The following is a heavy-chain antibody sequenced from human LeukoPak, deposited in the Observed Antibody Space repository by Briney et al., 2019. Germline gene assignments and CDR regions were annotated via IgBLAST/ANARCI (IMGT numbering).Heavy chain of an antibody. V-gene: IGHV3-23*01. CDR2: IRDRGGAI. D-gene: IGHD3-3*02. CDR1: GLPLSTYA. Sequence: GGPLRLPCAPSGLPLSTYALMGPPGARGRGGEWVSPIRDRGGAILYADYVKGRCTIFRENSKNSLLLQMNSLRAEDTALYYCAKIGSAAFTDYWGQGTLVTVSS. J-gene: IGHJ4*02. CDR3: AKIGSAAFTDY.